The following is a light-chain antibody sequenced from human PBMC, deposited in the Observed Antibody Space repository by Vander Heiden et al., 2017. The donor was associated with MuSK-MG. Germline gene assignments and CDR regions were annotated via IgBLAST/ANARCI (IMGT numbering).Light chain of an antibody. V-gene: IGKV4-1*01. CDR2: WAS. J-gene: IGKJ5*01. CDR3: HQDDSISIT. CDR1: QSVLYSSNNKNY. Sequence: DIVMTQSPDSLAVSLGERATIHCNSSQSVLYSSNNKNYLAWYQQKPGQPPKLLIYWASTRESGVPDRFSGSGSGTDFTLTISSLQAEDVAVYYCHQDDSISITFGQGTQVEIK.